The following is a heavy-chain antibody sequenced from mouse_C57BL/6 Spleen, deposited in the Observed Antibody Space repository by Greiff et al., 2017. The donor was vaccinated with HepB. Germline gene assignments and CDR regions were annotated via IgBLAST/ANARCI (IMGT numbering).Heavy chain of an antibody. CDR3: ARQDYYGSSIDWYFDV. V-gene: IGHV5-9*01. CDR1: GFTFSSYT. CDR2: ISGGGGNT. Sequence: EVKLMESGGGLVKPGGSLKLSCAASGFTFSSYTMSWVRQTPEKRLEWVATISGGGGNTYYPDSVKGRFTISRDNAKNTLYLQMSSLRSEDTALYYCARQDYYGSSIDWYFDVWGTGTTVTVSS. D-gene: IGHD1-1*01. J-gene: IGHJ1*03.